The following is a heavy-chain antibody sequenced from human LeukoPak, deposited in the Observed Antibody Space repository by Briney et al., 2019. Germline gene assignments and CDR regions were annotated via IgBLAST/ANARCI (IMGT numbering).Heavy chain of an antibody. CDR2: INPNSGGT. J-gene: IGHJ5*02. Sequence: ASVKVPCKASGYTFTGYYMHWVRQAPGQGLEWMGWINPNSGGTNYAQKFQGRVTMTRDTSISTAYMELSRLRSDDTAVYYCARERQYYGSGSYYNLPSWFDPWGQGTLVTVSS. D-gene: IGHD3-10*01. V-gene: IGHV1-2*02. CDR1: GYTFTGYY. CDR3: ARERQYYGSGSYYNLPSWFDP.